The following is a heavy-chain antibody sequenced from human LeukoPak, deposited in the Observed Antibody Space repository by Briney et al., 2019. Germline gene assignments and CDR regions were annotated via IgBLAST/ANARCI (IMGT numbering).Heavy chain of an antibody. CDR1: GGSMTTHL. D-gene: IGHD5-12*01. J-gene: IGHJ3*01. CDR3: ARDRAGYSGYEGDPFDV. CDR2: IYTSGST. Sequence: PSETLSLTCTVSGGSMTTHLWSWIRQPAGKGPEWIGRIYTSGSTNYNPSPQSRVTMSVDTSKNQFSLKLSSVTAADTAMYYCARDRAGYSGYEGDPFDVWGQGTMVTVSS. V-gene: IGHV4-4*07.